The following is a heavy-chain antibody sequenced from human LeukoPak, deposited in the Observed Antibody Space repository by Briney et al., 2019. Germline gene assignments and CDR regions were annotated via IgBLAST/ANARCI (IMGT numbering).Heavy chain of an antibody. Sequence: GGSLRLSCAASGFTFSTYAMIWVRQAPGKGLEWVSGISGSAGSTYYADSVKGRFTISRDNSKNTLYLQMNSLRAEDTAVYYCAKDRRQWPSDFDYWGQGALVTVSS. J-gene: IGHJ4*02. D-gene: IGHD6-19*01. CDR3: AKDRRQWPSDFDY. CDR1: GFTFSTYA. CDR2: ISGSAGST. V-gene: IGHV3-23*01.